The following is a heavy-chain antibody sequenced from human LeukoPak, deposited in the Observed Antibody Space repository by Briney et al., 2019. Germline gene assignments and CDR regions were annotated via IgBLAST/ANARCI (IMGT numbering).Heavy chain of an antibody. J-gene: IGHJ6*02. V-gene: IGHV4-59*01. D-gene: IGHD6-19*01. CDR1: GGSISSYY. CDR3: ARDRRERIAVAGSDYYYYYGMDV. Sequence: PSETLSLTCTVSGGSISSYYWSWIRQPPGKGLEWIGYIYYSGSTNYNPSLKSRVTISVDTSKNQFSLKLSSATAADTAVYYCARDRRERIAVAGSDYYYYYGMDVWGQGTTVTVSS. CDR2: IYYSGST.